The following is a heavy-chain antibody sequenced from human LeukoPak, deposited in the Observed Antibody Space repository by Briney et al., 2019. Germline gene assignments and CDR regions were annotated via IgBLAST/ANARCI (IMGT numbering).Heavy chain of an antibody. V-gene: IGHV4-38-2*02. J-gene: IGHJ4*02. Sequence: SETLSLTCTVSGYSISTGYFWGWIRQTPGKGLEWIGSIYHSGSTYYNPSLKSRVTISVDTSKNQFSLKLSSVTAADTAVYYCARAIEVGAMTPFDYWGQGTLVTVSS. CDR2: IYHSGST. CDR3: ARAIEVGAMTPFDY. D-gene: IGHD1-26*01. CDR1: GYSISTGYF.